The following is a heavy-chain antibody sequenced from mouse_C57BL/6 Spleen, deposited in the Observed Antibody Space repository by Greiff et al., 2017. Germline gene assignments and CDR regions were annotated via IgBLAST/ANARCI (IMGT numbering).Heavy chain of an antibody. Sequence: VQGVESGPGLVAPSQSLSITCTVSGFSLTSYAISWVRQPPGKGLEWLGVIWTGGGTNYNSALKSRLSISKDNSKSQVFLKMNSLQTADTARYYCARVYYGSGDWYFDVWGTGTPVTVSS. CDR3: ARVYYGSGDWYFDV. CDR2: IWTGGGT. D-gene: IGHD1-1*01. CDR1: GFSLTSYA. V-gene: IGHV2-9-1*01. J-gene: IGHJ1*03.